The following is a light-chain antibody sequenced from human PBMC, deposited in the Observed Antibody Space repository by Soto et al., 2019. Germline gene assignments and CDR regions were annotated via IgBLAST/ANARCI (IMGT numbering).Light chain of an antibody. CDR1: QSVSSF. Sequence: EIVWTQSQGTLSLSPGERATLSCRASQSVSSFLAWYQQKAGQAPRLLIYDASNRASGIPDRFSGAGSGTDFTLTIGCLKPVDFAFYYCQRSTTCPSCSFARGTRLDIK. J-gene: IGKJ3*01. CDR2: DAS. V-gene: IGKV3-11*01. CDR3: QRSTTCPSCS.